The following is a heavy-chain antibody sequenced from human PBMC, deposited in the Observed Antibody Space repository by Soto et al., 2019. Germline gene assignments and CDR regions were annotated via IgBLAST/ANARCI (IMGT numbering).Heavy chain of an antibody. CDR1: GFTFTSYA. CDR3: AKGAPLLAAGTWWFDP. J-gene: IGHJ5*02. D-gene: IGHD6-13*01. V-gene: IGHV3-23*01. Sequence: PGGSLRLSCAASGFTFTSYAMNWVRQAPGQGLEWVSTISYSGHTTYYADSVKGRFTISGDNSNNTLYLQMDSLRGEDTAVYYCAKGAPLLAAGTWWFDPWGQGTLVTVSS. CDR2: ISYSGHTT.